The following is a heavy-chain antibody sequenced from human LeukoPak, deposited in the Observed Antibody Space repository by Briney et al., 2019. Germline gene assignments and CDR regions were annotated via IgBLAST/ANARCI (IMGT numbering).Heavy chain of an antibody. J-gene: IGHJ4*02. V-gene: IGHV3-48*01. CDR1: GFTFSSYN. D-gene: IGHD3-22*01. CDR3: ATSSYYDSSGFSGY. CDR2: ITSETTSI. Sequence: GGSLRLSCTASGFTFSSYNMNWVRQAPGKGLQWISHITSETTSIYYADSVKGRFTISRDNAKNSLFLQMNSLRAEDTAVYYCATSSYYDSSGFSGYWGQGTLVIVSS.